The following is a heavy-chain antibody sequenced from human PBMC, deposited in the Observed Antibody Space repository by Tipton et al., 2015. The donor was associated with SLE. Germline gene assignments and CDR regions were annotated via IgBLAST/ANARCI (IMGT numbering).Heavy chain of an antibody. CDR3: ARGGDFDF. V-gene: IGHV1-8*02. J-gene: IGHJ5*01. Sequence: QVQLVQSGAEVKKPGASVKVSCKASGYTFTTYGISWVRQAAGQGLEWVGWMNPDRGTTGYAQKFQGRVTMTGDTSRSTAYMELNSLTSEDTAIYYCARGGDFDFWGQGTRVTVSS. CDR2: MNPDRGTT. CDR1: GYTFTTYG.